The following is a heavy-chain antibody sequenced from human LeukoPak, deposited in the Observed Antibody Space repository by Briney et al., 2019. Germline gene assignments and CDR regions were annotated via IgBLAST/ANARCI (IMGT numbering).Heavy chain of an antibody. CDR3: ARGRSSYGIDP. J-gene: IGHJ5*02. CDR2: IYYSGST. Sequence: PSETLSLTCTVSGGSISSGGYYWSWIRQHPGQGLEWIGYIYYSGSTYYNPSLKSRVTISVDTSKNQFSLKLSSVTAADTAVYYCARGRSSYGIDPWGQGTLVTVSS. V-gene: IGHV4-31*03. D-gene: IGHD1-26*01. CDR1: GGSISSGGYY.